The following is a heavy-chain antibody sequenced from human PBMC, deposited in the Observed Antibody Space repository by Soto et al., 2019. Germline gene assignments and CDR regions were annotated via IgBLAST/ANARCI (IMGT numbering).Heavy chain of an antibody. V-gene: IGHV1-18*01. D-gene: IGHD3-22*01. CDR2: ISAYNGNT. Sequence: QVQLVQSGAEVKKPGASVKVSCKASGYTFTSYGISWVRQAPGQGLEWMGWISAYNGNTNYAQKLQGSVTMTTDTATSTAYMELRSLRSDDTAVYYCARDGYRDDSSGYNWFDPWGQGTLVTVSS. J-gene: IGHJ5*02. CDR3: ARDGYRDDSSGYNWFDP. CDR1: GYTFTSYG.